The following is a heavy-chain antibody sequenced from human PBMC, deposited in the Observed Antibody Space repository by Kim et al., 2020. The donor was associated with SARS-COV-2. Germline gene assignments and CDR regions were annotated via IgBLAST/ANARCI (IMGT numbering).Heavy chain of an antibody. CDR3: ATLPVVPAAISALNYYGMDV. CDR2: INSDGSST. V-gene: IGHV3-74*01. Sequence: GGSLRLSCAASGFTFSSYWMHWVRQAPGKGLVWVSRINSDGSSTSYADSVKGRFTISRDNAKNTLYLQMNSLRAEDTAVYYCATLPVVPAAISALNYYGMDVWGQGTTVTVSS. D-gene: IGHD2-2*02. CDR1: GFTFSSYW. J-gene: IGHJ6*02.